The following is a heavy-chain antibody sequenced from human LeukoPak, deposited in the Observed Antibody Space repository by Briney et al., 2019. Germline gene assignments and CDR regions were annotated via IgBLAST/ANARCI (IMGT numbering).Heavy chain of an antibody. V-gene: IGHV4-4*02. Sequence: PSEALSLTCAVSGGSLSSGGYWSWLRQPPGKGLEWIGQIYYIGSTNYNPSLESRVIMSLDKSTNQLSLRFNSVTAADTAVYYCARHGSYSLAFWGQGALVTVSS. D-gene: IGHD1-26*01. CDR1: GGSLSSGGY. CDR3: ARHGSYSLAF. J-gene: IGHJ4*02. CDR2: IYYIGST.